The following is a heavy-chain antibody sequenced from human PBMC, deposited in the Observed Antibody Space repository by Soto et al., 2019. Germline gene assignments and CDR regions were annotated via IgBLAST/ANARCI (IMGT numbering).Heavy chain of an antibody. J-gene: IGHJ3*02. CDR1: GFTFSSYW. CDR2: LNSGGSST. D-gene: IGHD6-19*01. CDR3: AKFGSSGWNDAFDI. V-gene: IGHV3-74*01. Sequence: LRLSCAASGFTFSSYWMNWVRQAPGKGLVWVSRLNSGGSSTSYADSVEGRFTISRDNSKNTLYLQMNSLRAEDTAVYYCAKFGSSGWNDAFDIWGQGTMVTVSS.